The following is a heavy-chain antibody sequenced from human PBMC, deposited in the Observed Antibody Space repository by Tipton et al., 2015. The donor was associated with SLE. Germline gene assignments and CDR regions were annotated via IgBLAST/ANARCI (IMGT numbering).Heavy chain of an antibody. V-gene: IGHV1-8*01. J-gene: IGHJ5*01. Sequence: QSGPEVKKPGASVKVSCKASGYTFTSYDINWVRQATGQGLEWMGWMNPNSGNTGYAQKFQGRVTMTRNTSISTAYMELSSLRSEDTAVYYCARGAYDWGSYFVDSWGQGTLVSVSS. CDR1: GYTFTSYD. D-gene: IGHD7-27*01. CDR2: MNPNSGNT. CDR3: ARGAYDWGSYFVDS.